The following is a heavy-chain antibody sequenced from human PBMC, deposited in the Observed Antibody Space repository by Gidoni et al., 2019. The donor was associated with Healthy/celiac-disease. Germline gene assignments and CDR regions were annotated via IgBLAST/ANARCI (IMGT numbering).Heavy chain of an antibody. D-gene: IGHD2-2*01. J-gene: IGHJ4*02. CDR3: ARVNRPGYCSSTSCYLFDY. CDR2: ISYDGSNK. V-gene: IGHV3-30-3*01. Sequence: QVQLVESGGGVVQPGRSLRLSCAASGFTFSSYAMHWVRQAPGKGLEWVAVISYDGSNKYYADSVKGRFTISRDNSKNTLYLQMNSLRAEDTAVYYCARVNRPGYCSSTSCYLFDYWGQGTLVTVSS. CDR1: GFTFSSYA.